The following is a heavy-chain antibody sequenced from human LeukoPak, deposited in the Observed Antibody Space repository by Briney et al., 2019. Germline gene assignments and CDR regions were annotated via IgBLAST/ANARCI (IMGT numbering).Heavy chain of an antibody. CDR1: GGSISSSSYY. CDR2: IYYSGST. Sequence: PSETLSLTCTVSGGSISSSSYYWGWIRQPPGKGLEWIGSIYYSGSTYYNPSLKSRVTISVDTSKNQFSLKLSSVTAADTAVYYSARRVSRERRYYFDYWGQGTLVTVSS. CDR3: ARRVSRERRYYFDY. D-gene: IGHD1-1*01. J-gene: IGHJ4*02. V-gene: IGHV4-39*01.